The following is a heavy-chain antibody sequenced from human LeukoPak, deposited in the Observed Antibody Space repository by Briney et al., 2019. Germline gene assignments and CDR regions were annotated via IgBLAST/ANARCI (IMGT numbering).Heavy chain of an antibody. CDR3: ASRYYPTEQRLSSGGYFDY. CDR2: INHSGST. D-gene: IGHD3-10*01. Sequence: SETLSLTCAVYGGSFSGYYWSWIRQPPGKGLEWIGEINHSGSTNYNPSLKSRVTISVDTSKNQFSLKLSSVTAADTAVYYCASRYYPTEQRLSSGGYFDYWGQGTLVTVSS. V-gene: IGHV4-34*01. J-gene: IGHJ4*02. CDR1: GGSFSGYY.